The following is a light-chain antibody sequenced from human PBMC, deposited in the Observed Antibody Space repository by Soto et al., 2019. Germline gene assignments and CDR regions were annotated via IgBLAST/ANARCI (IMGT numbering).Light chain of an antibody. CDR1: QNINTK. CDR3: QQHSNLPYT. Sequence: EIVLTQSPDTLSLSPGERATLSCRARQNINTKLAWHQQKPGQPPRLLFYFTSTRVAGTPDKVSGSGSGTDVTLTSSRLEPEDFAVYYCQQHSNLPYTFGQGTKVEI. CDR2: FTS. J-gene: IGKJ2*01. V-gene: IGKV3D-20*02.